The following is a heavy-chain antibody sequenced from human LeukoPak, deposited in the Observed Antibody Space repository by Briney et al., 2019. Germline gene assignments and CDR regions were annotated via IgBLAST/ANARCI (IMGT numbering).Heavy chain of an antibody. J-gene: IGHJ4*02. CDR2: INPNSGGT. V-gene: IGHV1-2*02. CDR1: GYTFTGYY. CDR3: ARGHSSLRLYYFDY. D-gene: IGHD6-6*01. Sequence: GASVKVSCKASGYTFTGYYMHWVRQAPGQGLEWMGWINPNSGGTNYAQKFEGRVTMTRDTSISTADMELSSLTSEDTAVYYCARGHSSLRLYYFDYWGPGTLVTVPS.